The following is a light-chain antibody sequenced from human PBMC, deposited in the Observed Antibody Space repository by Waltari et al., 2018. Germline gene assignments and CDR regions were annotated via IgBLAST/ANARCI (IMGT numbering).Light chain of an antibody. J-gene: IGKJ1*01. CDR3: QQYNSFSGT. CDR1: QSTSTW. CDR2: DAS. V-gene: IGKV1-5*01. Sequence: DIQMTQSPSTLSATVGYRVTITCRASQSTSTWLAWYQQKPGKAPKLLIYDASTLERGVPSKFSGSGSGTEFTLTISSLQPDDFATYYCQQYNSFSGTFGQGTEVEIK.